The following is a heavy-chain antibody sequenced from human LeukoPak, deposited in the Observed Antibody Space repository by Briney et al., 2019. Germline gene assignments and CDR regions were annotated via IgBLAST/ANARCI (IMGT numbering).Heavy chain of an antibody. J-gene: IGHJ4*02. CDR1: GFTFGDYA. D-gene: IGHD3-10*01. CDR2: IISKAYGGTT. CDR3: TRGILYYYGSESQYYFDY. V-gene: IGHV3-49*04. Sequence: GGSLRLSCSASGFTFGDYAMTWVRQAPGKGLEWVGFIISKAYGGTTERAASVKGRFTISRDDSKSIAYLQMNSLKTEDTAVYYCTRGILYYYGSESQYYFDYGGGGTLVTVSS.